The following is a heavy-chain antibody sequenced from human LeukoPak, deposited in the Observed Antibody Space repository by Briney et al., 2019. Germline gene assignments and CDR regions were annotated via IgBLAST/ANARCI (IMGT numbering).Heavy chain of an antibody. D-gene: IGHD1-26*01. J-gene: IGHJ6*03. Sequence: GGSLRLSCAASGFTFSSYNMNWVRQAPGKGLEWVSSITSSSSYIYYADSVKGRFTISRDNTKNSLYLQINSLRAEDTAVYYCARDPYSGGYGDYYYYYMDVWGKGTTVTISS. V-gene: IGHV3-21*01. CDR1: GFTFSSYN. CDR3: ARDPYSGGYGDYYYYYMDV. CDR2: ITSSSSYI.